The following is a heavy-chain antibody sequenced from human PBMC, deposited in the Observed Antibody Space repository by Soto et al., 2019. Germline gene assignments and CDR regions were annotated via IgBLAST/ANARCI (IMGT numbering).Heavy chain of an antibody. Sequence: SETLSLTCAVYGGSFSGYYWSWIRQPPGKGLEWIGEINHSGSTNYNPSLKSRVTISVDTSKNQFSLKLSSVTAADTAVYYCARASSNCTNGVCYTDYNWFDPWGQGTLVTVSS. J-gene: IGHJ5*02. V-gene: IGHV4-34*01. D-gene: IGHD2-8*01. CDR2: INHSGST. CDR1: GGSFSGYY. CDR3: ARASSNCTNGVCYTDYNWFDP.